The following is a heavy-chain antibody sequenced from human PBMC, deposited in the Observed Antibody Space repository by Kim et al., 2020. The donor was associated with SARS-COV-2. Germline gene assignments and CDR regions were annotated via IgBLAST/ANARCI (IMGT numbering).Heavy chain of an antibody. CDR2: ST. Sequence: STNYHPSLKSRVTISVDTSKNQFSLKLSSVTAEDTAVYYCARAPWLLPDYWGQGTLVTVSS. J-gene: IGHJ4*02. D-gene: IGHD2-15*01. CDR3: ARAPWLLPDY. V-gene: IGHV4-59*01.